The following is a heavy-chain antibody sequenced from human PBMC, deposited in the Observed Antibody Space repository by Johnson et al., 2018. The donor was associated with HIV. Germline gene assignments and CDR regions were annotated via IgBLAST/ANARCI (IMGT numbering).Heavy chain of an antibody. D-gene: IGHD1-14*01. CDR1: GFTFSNYP. CDR2: ISFDGSNK. J-gene: IGHJ3*02. V-gene: IGHV3-30*04. Sequence: QMQLVESGGGVVRPGRSLRLSCAASGFTFSNYPMHWVRQAPGKGLEWVAVISFDGSNKYYADSVKGRFTISRDNSKNTLYLQMNSLRAEDTAVYYCPVDTEAFDIWGQGTMVTVSS. CDR3: PVDTEAFDI.